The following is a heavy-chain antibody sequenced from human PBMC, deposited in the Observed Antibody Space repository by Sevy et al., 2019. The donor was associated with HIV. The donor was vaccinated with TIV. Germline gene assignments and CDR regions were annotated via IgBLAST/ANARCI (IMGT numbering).Heavy chain of an antibody. CDR1: GYTFIMYG. D-gene: IGHD3-22*01. Sequence: APVKVSCKASGYTFIMYGISWVRQAPGQGLEWMGWISAYSGNTNYAQKFQGRVTMSTDTSTSTAYMELRSLRSDDTAVYYCVRASHAYYYDSNHWFDPWGQGTLVTVSS. CDR3: VRASHAYYYDSNHWFDP. J-gene: IGHJ5*02. V-gene: IGHV1-18*01. CDR2: ISAYSGNT.